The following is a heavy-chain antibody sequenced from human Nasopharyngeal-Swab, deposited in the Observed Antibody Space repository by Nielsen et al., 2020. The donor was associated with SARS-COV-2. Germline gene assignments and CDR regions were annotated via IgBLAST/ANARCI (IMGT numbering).Heavy chain of an antibody. CDR2: ISSSSSYI. D-gene: IGHD3-3*01. J-gene: IGHJ6*02. Sequence: GASLKISCAASGFTFSSYSMNWVRQAPGKGLEWVSSISSSSSYIYYADSVKGRFTISRDNAKNSLYLQMNSLRAEDTAVYYCASGTLGAERHDYYYYYGMDVWGQGTTVTVSS. V-gene: IGHV3-21*01. CDR3: ASGTLGAERHDYYYYYGMDV. CDR1: GFTFSSYS.